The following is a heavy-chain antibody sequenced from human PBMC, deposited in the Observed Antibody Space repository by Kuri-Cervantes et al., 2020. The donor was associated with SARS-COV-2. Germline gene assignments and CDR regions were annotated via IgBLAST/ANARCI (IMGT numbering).Heavy chain of an antibody. Sequence: SETLSLTCAVYSGSFSGYYWSWIRQPPGKGLEWIGEINHSGSTNYNPSLKSRVTISVDTSKNQFSLKLSSVTAADTAVYYCARHWDSSANWFDPWGQGTLVTVSS. D-gene: IGHD6-25*01. CDR3: ARHWDSSANWFDP. CDR1: SGSFSGYY. J-gene: IGHJ5*02. CDR2: INHSGST. V-gene: IGHV4-34*01.